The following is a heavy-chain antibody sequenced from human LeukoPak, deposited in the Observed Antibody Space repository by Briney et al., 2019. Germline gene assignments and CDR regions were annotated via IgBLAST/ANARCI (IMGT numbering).Heavy chain of an antibody. J-gene: IGHJ4*02. CDR1: GGSISSGGYS. Sequence: PSETLSLTCAVSGGSISSGGYSWSWIRQPPGKGLEWIGSIYYNGITHYNPSLESRVTISADTSTNEFSLKLRSVTAADTAMYYCARDHGDFVQHDWGQGTLVTVSS. CDR2: IYYNGIT. V-gene: IGHV4-30-2*03. CDR3: ARDHGDFVQHD. D-gene: IGHD4-17*01.